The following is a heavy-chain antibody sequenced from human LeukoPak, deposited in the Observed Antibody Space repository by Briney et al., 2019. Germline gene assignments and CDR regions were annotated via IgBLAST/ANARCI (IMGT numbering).Heavy chain of an antibody. CDR1: GFTFSSYA. CDR2: ISGSGGST. D-gene: IGHD3-3*01. CDR3: AKVWSAHPNYYYMDV. Sequence: GGSLRLSCAASGFTFSSYAMSWVRQAPGKGLEWVSAISGSGGSTYYADSVKGRFTISRDNSKNTLYLQMNSLRAEDTAVYYCAKVWSAHPNYYYMDVWGKGTTVTVSS. V-gene: IGHV3-23*01. J-gene: IGHJ6*03.